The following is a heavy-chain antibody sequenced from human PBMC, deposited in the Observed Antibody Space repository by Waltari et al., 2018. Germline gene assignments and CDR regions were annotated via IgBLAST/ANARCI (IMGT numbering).Heavy chain of an antibody. CDR3: ASGIRVYSSSSEYFQH. D-gene: IGHD6-6*01. CDR2: IIPILGIA. CDR1: GGTFSSYA. V-gene: IGHV1-69*10. J-gene: IGHJ1*01. Sequence: QVQLVQSGAEVKKPGSSVKVSCKASGGTFSSYAISWVRQAPGQGLEWMGGIIPILGIANYAQKFQGRVTITADKSTSTASMELSSLRSEDTAVYYCASGIRVYSSSSEYFQHWGQGTLVTVSS.